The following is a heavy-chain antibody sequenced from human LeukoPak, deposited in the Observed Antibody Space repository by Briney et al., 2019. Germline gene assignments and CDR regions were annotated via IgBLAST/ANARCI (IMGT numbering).Heavy chain of an antibody. CDR3: ARDYRRGAASDAFDV. D-gene: IGHD4-11*01. Sequence: SQTLPLTCTVSGGSVNSGNYFWSWIRQPAGKGLEWIGRVHGSGSSNYNPSLKGRVTISVDTSKNQFSLKMTSVTAADTAVYFCARDYRRGAASDAFDVWGQGTMVTVSS. CDR2: VHGSGSS. J-gene: IGHJ3*01. V-gene: IGHV4-61*02. CDR1: GGSVNSGNYF.